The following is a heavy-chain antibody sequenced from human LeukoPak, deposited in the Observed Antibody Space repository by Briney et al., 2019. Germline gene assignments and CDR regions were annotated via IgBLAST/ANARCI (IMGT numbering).Heavy chain of an antibody. Sequence: SETLSHTCTVSGGSISSSSYYWGWIRQPPGKGLEWIGSIYYSESTYYNPSLKSRVTISVDTSKNQFSLKLSSVTAADTAVYYCARDGDGYSSGWYGGFDYWGQGTLVTVSS. J-gene: IGHJ4*02. CDR1: GGSISSSSYY. CDR3: ARDGDGYSSGWYGGFDY. D-gene: IGHD6-19*01. V-gene: IGHV4-39*07. CDR2: IYYSEST.